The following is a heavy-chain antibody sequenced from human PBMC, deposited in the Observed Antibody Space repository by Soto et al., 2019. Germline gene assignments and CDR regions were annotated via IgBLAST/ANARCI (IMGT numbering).Heavy chain of an antibody. V-gene: IGHV4-31*01. Sequence: QVQLQESGPGLVKPSQTLSLTCTVSGDSISSGGYYWSWIRQHPGKSLEWIAYIFHNGNTYYNPSLKSLIIISVDTSKKRFSLTLNLVSAADTDVYYCARASTTSYEYIWSSSRSDWFDPWGQGTLVTVS. D-gene: IGHD3-16*02. CDR3: ARASTTSYEYIWSSSRSDWFDP. J-gene: IGHJ5*02. CDR1: GDSISSGGYY. CDR2: IFHNGNT.